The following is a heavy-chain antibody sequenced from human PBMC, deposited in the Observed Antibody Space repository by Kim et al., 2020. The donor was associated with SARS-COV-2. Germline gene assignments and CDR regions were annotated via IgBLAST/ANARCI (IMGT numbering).Heavy chain of an antibody. Sequence: TFYAASVKGRFTISRDNSKNTLYLQTNSLRAEDTALYYCAKDLGWGFDYWGQGALVTVSS. J-gene: IGHJ4*02. V-gene: IGHV3-23*01. CDR2: T. D-gene: IGHD2-21*01. CDR3: AKDLGWGFDY.